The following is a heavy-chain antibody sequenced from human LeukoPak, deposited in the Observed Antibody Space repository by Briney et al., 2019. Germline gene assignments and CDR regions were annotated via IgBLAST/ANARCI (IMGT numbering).Heavy chain of an antibody. CDR1: GFTFSNAW. Sequence: GGSLRLSCATSGFTFSNAWMNWVRQAPGKGLEWVGRIRSNSDGGTIDYAAPVKGRFTLSRDDSKTTLYLQMNSLQTEDTAVYYCATDFYDSTWGRGTLVTVSS. J-gene: IGHJ5*02. V-gene: IGHV3-15*07. D-gene: IGHD3-22*01. CDR2: IRSNSDGGTI. CDR3: ATDFYDST.